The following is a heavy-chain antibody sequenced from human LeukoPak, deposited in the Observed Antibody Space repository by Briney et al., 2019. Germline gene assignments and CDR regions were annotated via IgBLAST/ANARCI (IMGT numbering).Heavy chain of an antibody. Sequence: SETLSLTCTVSGGSISSGSYYWSWIRQPAGKGLEWIGRIYTSGSTNYNPSLKSRVTISVDTSKNQFSLKLSSVTAADTAVYYCARDGGSYYWYFALWGRGTLVTVSS. D-gene: IGHD1-26*01. V-gene: IGHV4-61*02. CDR2: IYTSGST. CDR1: GGSISSGSYY. CDR3: ARDGGSYYWYFAL. J-gene: IGHJ2*01.